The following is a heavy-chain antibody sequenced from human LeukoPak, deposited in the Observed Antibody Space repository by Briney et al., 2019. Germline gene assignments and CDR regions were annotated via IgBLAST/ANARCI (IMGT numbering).Heavy chain of an antibody. Sequence: GASVKVSCKASGYTFTSYAMHWVRQAPGQRLEWMGWINAGNGNTKYSQKFQGRVTITRDTSASTAYMELSSLRSEDTAVYYCARDGSGSYYNWFDPWGQGTLVTVSS. CDR1: GYTFTSYA. CDR2: INAGNGNT. V-gene: IGHV1-3*01. CDR3: ARDGSGSYYNWFDP. J-gene: IGHJ5*02. D-gene: IGHD3-10*01.